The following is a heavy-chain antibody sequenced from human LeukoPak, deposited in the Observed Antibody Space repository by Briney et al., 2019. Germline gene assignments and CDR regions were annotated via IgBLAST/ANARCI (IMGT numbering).Heavy chain of an antibody. J-gene: IGHJ3*02. CDR2: IYDNGNT. Sequence: GGSLRLSCPASGFTVSSNFVSWVRQAPGKGLEWVSIIYDNGNTNYADCVKGRFTISRDISQNKVYLHMSGLRAEDTAVYYCARLASRPIWGRGTVVTVSS. CDR3: ARLASRPI. V-gene: IGHV3-53*01. CDR1: GFTVSSNF.